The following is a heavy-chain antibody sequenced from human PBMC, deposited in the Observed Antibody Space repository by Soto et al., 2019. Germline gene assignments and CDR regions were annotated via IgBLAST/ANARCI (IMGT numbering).Heavy chain of an antibody. J-gene: IGHJ4*02. D-gene: IGHD1-26*01. V-gene: IGHV4-31*03. CDR2: IYYSGST. CDR3: ARESPSPVWSLDY. Sequence: QVQLQESGPGLVKPSQTLSLTCTVSGGSISSGGYYWSWIRQHPGKGLEGLGYIYYSGSTYYNPSLKSRVTISVDTSKNQFSLKLSSVTAADTAVYYCARESPSPVWSLDYWGQGTLVTVSS. CDR1: GGSISSGGYY.